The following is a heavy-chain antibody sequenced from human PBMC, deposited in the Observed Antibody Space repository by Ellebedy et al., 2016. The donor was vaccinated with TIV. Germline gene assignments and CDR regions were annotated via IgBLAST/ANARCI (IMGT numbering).Heavy chain of an antibody. J-gene: IGHJ6*02. CDR3: TRQGGYSGYDWRGYYYGMDV. V-gene: IGHV3-73*01. Sequence: GESLKISCAASGFTFSGSAMHWVRQASGKGLEWVGRIRSKANSYATAYAASVKGRFTISRDDSKNTAYLQMNSLKTEDTAVYYCTRQGGYSGYDWRGYYYGMDVWGQGTTVTVSS. CDR2: IRSKANSYAT. CDR1: GFTFSGSA. D-gene: IGHD5-12*01.